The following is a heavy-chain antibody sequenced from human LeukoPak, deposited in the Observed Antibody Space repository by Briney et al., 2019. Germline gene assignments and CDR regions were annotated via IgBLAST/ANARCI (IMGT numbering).Heavy chain of an antibody. V-gene: IGHV1-2*02. J-gene: IGHJ4*02. Sequence: GASVKVSCKASGYTFTGYYMHWVRQAPGQGLEWMGWINPSSGGTNYAQKFQGRVTMTRDTSISTAYMELSRLRSDDTAVYYCAREGGLGLLGCSTSCYYDYWGQGTLVTVSS. CDR3: AREGGLGLLGCSTSCYYDY. CDR1: GYTFTGYY. D-gene: IGHD2-2*01. CDR2: INPSSGGT.